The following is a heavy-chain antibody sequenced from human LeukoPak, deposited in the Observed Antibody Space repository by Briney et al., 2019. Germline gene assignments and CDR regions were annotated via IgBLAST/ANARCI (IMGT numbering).Heavy chain of an antibody. CDR3: ARGGYGDYGY. D-gene: IGHD4-17*01. CDR2: IYYSGST. J-gene: IGHJ4*02. CDR1: GGSISSSSYY. Sequence: SETLSLTCTVSGGSISSSSYYWGWIRQPPGKGLEWIGSIYYSGSTYYNPSLKSRVTISVDTSKNQFSLKLSSVTAADTAVYYCARGGYGDYGYWGQGTLVTVSS. V-gene: IGHV4-39*01.